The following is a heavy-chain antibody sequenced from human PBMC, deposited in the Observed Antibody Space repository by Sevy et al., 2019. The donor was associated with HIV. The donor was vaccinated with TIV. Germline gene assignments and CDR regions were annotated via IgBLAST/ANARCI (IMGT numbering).Heavy chain of an antibody. CDR1: GYTFTDYH. J-gene: IGHJ4*02. CDR3: ARDDDYTDLFGADYFDY. CDR2: INPNSGDT. V-gene: IGHV1-2*02. D-gene: IGHD3-16*01. Sequence: ASVKVSCKASGYTFTDYHIHWVRQAPGQGPEWMGWINPNSGDTDYAQKFQGRLTMTTDTSITTAYMELSRLRSDDTAMYYCARDDDYTDLFGADYFDYWGQGTLVTVSS.